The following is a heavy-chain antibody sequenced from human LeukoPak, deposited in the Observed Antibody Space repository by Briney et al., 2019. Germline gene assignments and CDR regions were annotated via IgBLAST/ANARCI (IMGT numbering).Heavy chain of an antibody. V-gene: IGHV3-23*01. CDR1: GFTFSSYA. CDR2: ISGSGNRT. Sequence: GGSLRLSCAASGFTFSSYAMSWVRQAPGKGLEWVSTISGSGNRTYYADSVKGRFTISRDNSKNTLFLQMNSLRAEDTAVYYCAKNLYCGGGSCYPSALGMDVWGQGTTVTVSS. CDR3: AKNLYCGGGSCYPSALGMDV. D-gene: IGHD2-15*01. J-gene: IGHJ6*02.